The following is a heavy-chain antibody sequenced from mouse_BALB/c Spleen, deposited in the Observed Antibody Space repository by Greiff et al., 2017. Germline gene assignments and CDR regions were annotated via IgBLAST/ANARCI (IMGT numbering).Heavy chain of an antibody. CDR3: TRGNDYDY. Sequence: QVQLQQSGAELVRPGASVTLSCKASGYTFTDYEMHWVKQTPVHGLEWIGAIDPETGGTAYNQKFKGKATLTADKSSSTAYMELRSLTSEDSAVYYCTRGNDYDYWGQGTTLTVSS. J-gene: IGHJ2*01. CDR1: GYTFTDYE. V-gene: IGHV1-15*01. D-gene: IGHD2-4*01. CDR2: IDPETGGT.